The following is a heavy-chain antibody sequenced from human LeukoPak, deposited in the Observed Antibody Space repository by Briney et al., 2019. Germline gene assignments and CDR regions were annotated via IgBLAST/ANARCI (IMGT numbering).Heavy chain of an antibody. CDR1: GYTFTGYY. J-gene: IGHJ4*02. Sequence: ASVKVSCTASGYTFTGYYMHWVRQAPGQGLEWMGIINPSGGSTSYAQKFQGRVTMTRDTSTSTVYMELSSLRSEDTAVYYCARGGILTGILDYWGQGTLVTVSS. CDR3: ARGGILTGILDY. CDR2: INPSGGST. D-gene: IGHD3-9*01. V-gene: IGHV1-46*01.